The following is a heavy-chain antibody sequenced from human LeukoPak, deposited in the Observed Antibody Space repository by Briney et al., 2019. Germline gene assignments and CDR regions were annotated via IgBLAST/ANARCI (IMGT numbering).Heavy chain of an antibody. V-gene: IGHV1-69*04. CDR1: GGTFSSYA. J-gene: IGHJ4*02. CDR2: IIPILGIA. Sequence: SVKVSCKASGGTFSSYAISWVQQAPGQGLEWMGRIIPILGIANYALKFQGRVTITADKSTSTAYMELSSLRSEDTAVYYCARGPQGGSCYDYWGQGTLVTVSS. CDR3: ARGPQGGSCYDY. D-gene: IGHD2-15*01.